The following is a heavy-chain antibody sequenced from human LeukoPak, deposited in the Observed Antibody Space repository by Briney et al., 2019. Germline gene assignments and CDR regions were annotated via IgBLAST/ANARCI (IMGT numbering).Heavy chain of an antibody. J-gene: IGHJ6*02. D-gene: IGHD3-10*01. CDR3: ARGKPVFLHGSKMLDYYYYYGMDV. V-gene: IGHV4-30-4*01. Sequence: PSETLSLTCTVSGGSISSGDYYWSWIRQPPGKGLEWIGYIYYSGSTYYNPSLKSRVTISVDTSKNQFSLKLSSVTAADTAVYYCARGKPVFLHGSKMLDYYYYYGMDVWGQGTTVTVSS. CDR1: GGSISSGDYY. CDR2: IYYSGST.